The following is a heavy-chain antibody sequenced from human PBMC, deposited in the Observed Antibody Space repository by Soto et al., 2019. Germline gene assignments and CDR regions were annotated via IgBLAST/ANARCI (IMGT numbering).Heavy chain of an antibody. D-gene: IGHD6-6*01. CDR1: GFTFSSYA. CDR3: ARDQAAPWFDP. Sequence: QVQLVESGGGVVQPGRSLRLSCAASGFTFSSYAMHWVRQAPGKGLEWVAVISYDGSNKYYADSVKGRFTISRDNSKNTLYLQMNSLRAEDTAVYYCARDQAAPWFDPWGQGTLVTVSS. J-gene: IGHJ5*02. V-gene: IGHV3-30-3*01. CDR2: ISYDGSNK.